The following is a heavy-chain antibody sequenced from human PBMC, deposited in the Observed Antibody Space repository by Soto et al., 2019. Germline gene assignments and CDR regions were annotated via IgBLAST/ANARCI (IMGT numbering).Heavy chain of an antibody. CDR2: SSTSGGST. CDR3: AKRGLGNAFDI. J-gene: IGHJ3*02. CDR1: GFTFDSYA. Sequence: EVQLLESGGGLVQPGGSLRLSCAASGFTFDSYAMSWVRQAPGKGLEWVSGSSTSGGSTYYADSVKGRFTISRDNSKNTLYLQMNSLRAEDTAVYYCAKRGLGNAFDIWVQGTMVTVSS. D-gene: IGHD1-26*01. V-gene: IGHV3-23*01.